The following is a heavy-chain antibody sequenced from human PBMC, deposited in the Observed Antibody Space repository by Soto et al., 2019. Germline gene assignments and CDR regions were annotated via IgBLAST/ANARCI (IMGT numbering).Heavy chain of an antibody. CDR3: VRQPNSPMAGDD. CDR2: IYYSGTT. D-gene: IGHD1-26*01. J-gene: IGHJ4*02. CDR1: GASISSPSYY. Sequence: QLQLQESGPGLVNPSATLSLTCTVSGASISSPSYYWGWSRQSPGKGLECIGSIYYSGTTHYNPSLKSRGSVSVCTSNMQFSLSRSSVPAADPATYYGVRQPNSPMAGDDWGQGTRVNVSS. V-gene: IGHV4-39*01.